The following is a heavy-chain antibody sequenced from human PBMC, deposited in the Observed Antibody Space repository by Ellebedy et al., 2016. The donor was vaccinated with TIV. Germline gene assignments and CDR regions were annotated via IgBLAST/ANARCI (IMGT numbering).Heavy chain of an antibody. CDR1: GFTFSSYA. Sequence: PGGSLRLSCAASGFTFSSYAMAWVRQTPGKGLEWVSTISHTGTRTYYANSVDGRFIISRDISKRTLYLQMNSLRAEDTAVYYCAKGRGGGSDSSAPRYYFDSWGLGTLVTVSS. CDR3: AKGRGGGSDSSAPRYYFDS. J-gene: IGHJ4*02. V-gene: IGHV3-23*01. CDR2: ISHTGTRT. D-gene: IGHD6-19*01.